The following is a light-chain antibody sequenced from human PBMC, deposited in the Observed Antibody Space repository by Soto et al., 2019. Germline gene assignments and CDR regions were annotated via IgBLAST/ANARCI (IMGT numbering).Light chain of an antibody. J-gene: IGKJ3*01. V-gene: IGKV1-9*01. CDR1: QDISSY. Sequence: DIQLTQSPSFLSASVGDRVTITCRASQDISSYLAWYQQKPGKSPKLLIYVAPTLQTGVPSRFSGSGSRTEFTLTISSLQPEDVATYYCQQFNSYPLTFGPGTKVDIK. CDR2: VAP. CDR3: QQFNSYPLT.